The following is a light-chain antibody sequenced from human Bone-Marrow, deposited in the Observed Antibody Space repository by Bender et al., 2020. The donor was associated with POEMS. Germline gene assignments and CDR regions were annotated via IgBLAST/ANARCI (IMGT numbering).Light chain of an antibody. Sequence: QSALTQPASVSGSPGQSITISCTGTSSDVGSYNVVSWYQHHPGNAPKVVISEVNKRPSGISDRFSGSKSGNTASLTIFGLQAEDEAHYYCCSYAGSYNWVFGGGTQLTVL. CDR3: CSYAGSYNWV. V-gene: IGLV2-23*02. J-gene: IGLJ3*02. CDR1: SSDVGSYNV. CDR2: EVN.